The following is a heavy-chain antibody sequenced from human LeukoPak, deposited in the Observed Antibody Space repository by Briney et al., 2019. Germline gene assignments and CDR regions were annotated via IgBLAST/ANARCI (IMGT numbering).Heavy chain of an antibody. CDR1: GFTFSSYA. V-gene: IGHV3-21*01. D-gene: IGHD2-15*01. CDR2: ITRSSSYI. J-gene: IGHJ4*02. Sequence: PGGSLRHSCAASGFTFSSYAMNWVRQAPGKGLEWVSSITRSSSYIYYADSVKGRFTISRDNAKNSLFLQVNSLRAEDTALYYCATSGSGGNYPLDYWGQGTLVTVSS. CDR3: ATSGSGGNYPLDY.